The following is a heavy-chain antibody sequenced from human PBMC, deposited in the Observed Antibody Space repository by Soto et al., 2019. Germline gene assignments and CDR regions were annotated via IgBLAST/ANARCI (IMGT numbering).Heavy chain of an antibody. Sequence: GGSLRLSCAASGFTFSTYAMSWVRQAPGKGLEWVSVISGSGVTTYYADSVKGRFTISRDNSTSTAYMELSSLRSEDTAVYYCARGYLGRFLEWLLFDYWGQGTLVTVSS. CDR1: GFTFSTYA. CDR2: ISGSGVTT. V-gene: IGHV3-23*01. CDR3: ARGYLGRFLEWLLFDY. J-gene: IGHJ4*02. D-gene: IGHD3-3*01.